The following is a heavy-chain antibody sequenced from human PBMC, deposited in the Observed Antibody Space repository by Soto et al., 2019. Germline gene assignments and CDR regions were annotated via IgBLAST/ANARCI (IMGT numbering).Heavy chain of an antibody. CDR3: ARGRVTIFGVVPRPYYYGMDV. CDR2: IIPIFGTA. D-gene: IGHD3-3*01. CDR1: GGTFSIYA. Sequence: AVKVSCKASGGTFSIYAISGVRQSPLQGVDWMGGIIPIFGTANYAQKFQGRVTITADESTSTAYMELSSLRSEDTAVYYCARGRVTIFGVVPRPYYYGMDVWGQGTTVTVSS. J-gene: IGHJ6*02. V-gene: IGHV1-69*13.